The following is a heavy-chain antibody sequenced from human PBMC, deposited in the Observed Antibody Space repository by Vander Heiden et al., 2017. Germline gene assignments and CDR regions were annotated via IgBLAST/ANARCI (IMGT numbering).Heavy chain of an antibody. Sequence: EVRLLESGGGLVQLGGSLSLSCAASGFPFSTYAMGWVRQTPGKGLEWVSTISGPGSATYYADSGRFTISRDNSENMVFLQMNSLGAEDTAVYYCGKAGLVRGSNFHSDAFDMWGQGTKVTVSS. CDR2: ISGPGSAT. D-gene: IGHD3-10*01. V-gene: IGHV3-23*01. CDR3: GKAGLVRGSNFHSDAFDM. J-gene: IGHJ3*02. CDR1: GFPFSTYA.